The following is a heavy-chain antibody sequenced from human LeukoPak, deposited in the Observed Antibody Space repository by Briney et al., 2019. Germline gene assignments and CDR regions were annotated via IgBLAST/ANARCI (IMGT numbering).Heavy chain of an antibody. V-gene: IGHV1-46*01. CDR3: ARGSYDSSGSYSIPRYNWFEP. CDR2: INPNGGSA. CDR1: GGTFSSYA. D-gene: IGHD3-22*01. Sequence: GASVKVSCKASGGTFSSYAISWVRQAPGQGLEWMGIINPNGGSADYAQKFQGRVTMTRDTSTSTVYMELSSLRSEDTAVYYCARGSYDSSGSYSIPRYNWFEPWGQGTLVTVSS. J-gene: IGHJ5*02.